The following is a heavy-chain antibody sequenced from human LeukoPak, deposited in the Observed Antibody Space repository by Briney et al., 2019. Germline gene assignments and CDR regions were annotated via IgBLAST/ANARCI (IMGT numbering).Heavy chain of an antibody. V-gene: IGHV1-18*01. CDR2: ISAYNGNT. CDR1: GYTFTSYG. D-gene: IGHD3-22*01. Sequence: GASVKVSCKASGYTFTSYGISWVRQAPGQGLEWMGWISAYNGNTNYAQKLKGRVTMTTDTSTSTAYMELRSLRSDDTAVYYCARLLEGGHYYDSSGYKNWFDPWGQGTLVTVSS. J-gene: IGHJ5*02. CDR3: ARLLEGGHYYDSSGYKNWFDP.